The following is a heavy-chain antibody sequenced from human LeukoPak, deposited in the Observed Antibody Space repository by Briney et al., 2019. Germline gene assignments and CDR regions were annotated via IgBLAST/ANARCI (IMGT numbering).Heavy chain of an antibody. CDR2: IHYTGST. J-gene: IGHJ4*02. D-gene: IGHD3-10*01. Sequence: PSETLSLTCSVSGASINTYHWSWLRQSPGKGLEWIGFIHYTGSTNYNPSLKSRVTMSVDMPKNQFSLKLTSVTAADTATYYCTGGQRSYFRAVDDWGPGTLVTVSS. V-gene: IGHV4-59*01. CDR1: GASINTYH. CDR3: TGGQRSYFRAVDD.